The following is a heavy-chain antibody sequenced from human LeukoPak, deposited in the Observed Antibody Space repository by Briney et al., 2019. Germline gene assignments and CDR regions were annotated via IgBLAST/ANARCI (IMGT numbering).Heavy chain of an antibody. J-gene: IGHJ4*02. CDR1: GGSISSYY. Sequence: SETLSLTCTVSGGSISSYYWTWIRQPAGKGLEWIGRIYSSGNTNYNPSLKSRITMSIDTSKNQFSLKLSSVTAADTAVYYCARGYYDSSGYYKGPDFEDYWGQGTLVTVSS. V-gene: IGHV4-4*07. D-gene: IGHD3-22*01. CDR3: ARGYYDSSGYYKGPDFEDY. CDR2: IYSSGNT.